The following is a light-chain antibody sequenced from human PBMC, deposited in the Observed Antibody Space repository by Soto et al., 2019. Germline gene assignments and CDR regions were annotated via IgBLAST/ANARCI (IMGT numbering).Light chain of an antibody. V-gene: IGKV1-39*01. J-gene: IGKJ5*01. Sequence: DIQMTQSPSSLSASVVDRFTITVLASQSISSYLNWYQQKPGKAPKLLIYAASSLQSGVPSRFSGSGSGTDFTLTITRLQPEDVAIYFCQQSYNFPPTFGQGTRLEIK. CDR2: AAS. CDR1: QSISSY. CDR3: QQSYNFPPT.